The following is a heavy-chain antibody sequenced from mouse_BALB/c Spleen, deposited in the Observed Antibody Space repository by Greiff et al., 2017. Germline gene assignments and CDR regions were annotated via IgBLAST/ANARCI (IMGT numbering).Heavy chain of an antibody. D-gene: IGHD4-1*01. J-gene: IGHJ2*01. Sequence: QVQLQQPGAELVKPGASVKLSCKASGYTFTSYWMHWVKQRPGQGLEWIGEINPSNGRTNYNEKFKGKATLTADKSSSTAYMQLSSLTSDDSAVYFCARSTGRDYWGQGTTLTVSS. CDR1: GYTFTSYW. CDR2: INPSNGRT. CDR3: ARSTGRDY. V-gene: IGHV1S81*02.